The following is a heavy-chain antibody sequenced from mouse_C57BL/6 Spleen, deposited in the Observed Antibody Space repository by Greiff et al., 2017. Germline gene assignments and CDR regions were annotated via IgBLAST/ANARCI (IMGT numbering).Heavy chain of an antibody. CDR1: GFTFSSYG. CDR2: IRSGGSYT. CDR3: ARLTVWYFDV. D-gene: IGHD4-1*01. Sequence: EVKLMESGGDLVKPGGSLKLSCAASGFTFSSYGMSWVRQTPDKRLEWVATIRSGGSYTYYPDSVKGRFTISRDNAKNTLYLQMISLKAEDTAMYYCARLTVWYFDVWGTGTTVTVSS. V-gene: IGHV5-6*01. J-gene: IGHJ1*03.